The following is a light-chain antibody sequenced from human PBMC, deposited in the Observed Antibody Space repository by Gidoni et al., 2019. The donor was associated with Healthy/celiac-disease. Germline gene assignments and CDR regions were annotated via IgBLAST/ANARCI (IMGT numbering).Light chain of an antibody. CDR3: QQSYSTPYS. CDR2: AAS. CDR1: QSISSY. J-gene: IGKJ2*03. Sequence: DIQMTQPPSSLSASVGDRVTITCRASQSISSYLNWYQQKPGKAPKLLIYAASSFQRGVPSRFSGSGSGTDFTLTISRLQPEDFATYYCQQSYSTPYSFGQGTKLEIK. V-gene: IGKV1-39*01.